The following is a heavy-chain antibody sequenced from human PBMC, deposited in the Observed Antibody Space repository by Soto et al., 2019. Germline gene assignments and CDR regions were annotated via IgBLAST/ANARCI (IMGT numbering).Heavy chain of an antibody. D-gene: IGHD3-10*01. J-gene: IGHJ4*02. CDR1: GGSVSSGSYY. V-gene: IGHV4-61*01. CDR3: ARSGGDYFDY. Sequence: QVQLQESGPGLVKPSETLSLTCTVSGGSVSSGSYYWSWVRQPPGKGLEWIGYIYYSGTTNYNPSLESRVTISVDTSKNQFSLKLSSVTAADTAVYYCARSGGDYFDYWGQGTLVTVSS. CDR2: IYYSGTT.